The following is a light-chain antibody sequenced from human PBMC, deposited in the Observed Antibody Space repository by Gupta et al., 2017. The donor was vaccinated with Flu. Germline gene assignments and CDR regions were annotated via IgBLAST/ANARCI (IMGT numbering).Light chain of an antibody. J-gene: IGLJ3*02. CDR2: ENN. V-gene: IGLV1-51*02. CDR1: SPKIGNNY. CDR3: GTWESSLSAWV. Sequence: QSVLTQPPSVSAAPGQKVTISCPASSPKIGNNYVSWYQQFPGKAPKLLIYENNKRPSGTPDRFSGSKSGTSASLGIAGLQTGDEADYYCGTWESSLSAWVFGGGTKLTVL.